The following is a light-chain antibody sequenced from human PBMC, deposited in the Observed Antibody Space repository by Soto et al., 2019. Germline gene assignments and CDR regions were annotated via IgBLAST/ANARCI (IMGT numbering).Light chain of an antibody. Sequence: QSALTQPPSASGTPGQTVTISCTGTKNDIGVYDFVSWYQHHPGKAPRLIIYEVVRRPSGVPDRFSGSKSGNAASLIVSGLQAADEADYFCKSYAGSNTYVFGSGTKVTVL. J-gene: IGLJ1*01. CDR2: EVV. V-gene: IGLV2-8*01. CDR1: KNDIGVYDF. CDR3: KSYAGSNTYV.